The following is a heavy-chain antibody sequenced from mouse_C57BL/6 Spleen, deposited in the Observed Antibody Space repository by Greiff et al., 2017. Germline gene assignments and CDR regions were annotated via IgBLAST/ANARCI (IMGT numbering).Heavy chain of an antibody. CDR3: ARSDYYGTSQGNWYFDV. CDR2: ILPGSGST. Sequence: QVQLKQSGAELMKPGASVKLSCKATGYTFTGYWIEWVKQRPGHGLEWIGEILPGSGSTNYNEKFNGKATFTADTSSNTAYMQLSSLTTEDSAIYYCARSDYYGTSQGNWYFDVWGTGTTVTVSS. V-gene: IGHV1-9*01. CDR1: GYTFTGYW. D-gene: IGHD1-1*01. J-gene: IGHJ1*03.